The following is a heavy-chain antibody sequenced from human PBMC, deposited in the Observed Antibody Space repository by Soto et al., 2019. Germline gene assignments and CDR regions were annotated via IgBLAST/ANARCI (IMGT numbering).Heavy chain of an antibody. CDR1: GGSISSGGYY. CDR3: ARTGGVVAASIDY. D-gene: IGHD2-15*01. J-gene: IGHJ4*02. Sequence: QVQLQESGPGLVKPSQTLSLTCTVSGGSISSGGYYWSWIRQHPGKGLEWIGYIYYSWSTYYNPSLNRRVTVSVDTYKNQYSLKLRSVTAADTAVYYCARTGGVVAASIDYSGQGTMVTVSS. CDR2: IYYSWST. V-gene: IGHV4-31*03.